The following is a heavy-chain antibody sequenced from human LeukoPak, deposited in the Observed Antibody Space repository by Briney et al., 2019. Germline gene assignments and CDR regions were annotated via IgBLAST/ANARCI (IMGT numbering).Heavy chain of an antibody. CDR3: ARDRSSFSFDY. V-gene: IGHV1-69*04. Sequence: ASVKVSCKASGGTFSSYTISWVRQAPGQGLEWMGRIIPILGIANYAQKIQGRVTITADKSTSTAYMELSRLRSEDTAVYYCARDRSSFSFDYWGQGTLVTVSS. CDR2: IIPILGIA. CDR1: GGTFSSYT. J-gene: IGHJ4*02. D-gene: IGHD6-6*01.